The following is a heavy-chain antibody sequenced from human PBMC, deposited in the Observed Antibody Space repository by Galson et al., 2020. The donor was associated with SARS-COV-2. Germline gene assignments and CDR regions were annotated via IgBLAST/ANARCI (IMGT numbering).Heavy chain of an antibody. V-gene: IGHV3-33*01. Sequence: GGSLRLSCAASGFTFSSYGMHWVRQAPGKGLEWVAVIWYDGSNKYYADSVKGRFTISRDNSKNTLYLQMNSLRAEDTAVYYCAIGNSGSYPRYYYYGMDGWGRGTTVTGSS. D-gene: IGHD1-26*01. CDR3: AIGNSGSYPRYYYYGMDG. J-gene: IGHJ6*02. CDR2: IWYDGSNK. CDR1: GFTFSSYG.